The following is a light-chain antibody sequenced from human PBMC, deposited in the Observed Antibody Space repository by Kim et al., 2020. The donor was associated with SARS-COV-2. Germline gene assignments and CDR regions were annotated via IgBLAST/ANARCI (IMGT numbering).Light chain of an antibody. V-gene: IGKV1-39*01. CDR1: QHIFNY. CDR2: PAS. J-gene: IGKJ4*01. CDR3: LQSFSTPHT. Sequence: SASVGDSVTISWRARQHIFNYVHWYQLKPGKAPKFLIYPASTLESGVPSRFSGRRSETDFTLTISTLQPNDFATYFCLQSFSTPHTFGGGTKREIK.